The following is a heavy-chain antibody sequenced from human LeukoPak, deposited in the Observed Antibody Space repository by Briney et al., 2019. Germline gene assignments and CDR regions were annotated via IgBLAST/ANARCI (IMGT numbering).Heavy chain of an antibody. CDR1: GYSFTSYW. J-gene: IGHJ4*02. D-gene: IGHD3-22*01. CDR2: IYPGDSDT. CDR3: ARRRGRYDSSGYVFDY. V-gene: IGHV5-51*01. Sequence: PGESLKISCKGSGYSFTSYWIGWVRQMPGKGLEWMGIIYPGDSDTRYSPSFQGQVTISADKSISTAYLQWSSLKASDTAMYYCARRRGRYDSSGYVFDYWGQGTLVTVSS.